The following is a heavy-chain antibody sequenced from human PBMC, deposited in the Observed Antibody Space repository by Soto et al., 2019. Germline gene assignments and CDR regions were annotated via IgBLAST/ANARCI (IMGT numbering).Heavy chain of an antibody. CDR1: GYSFTSYW. CDR3: ARLKDSSGYYLYYFDY. J-gene: IGHJ4*02. CDR2: IYPGDSDT. V-gene: IGHV5-51*01. D-gene: IGHD3-22*01. Sequence: PGESLKISCKGSGYSFTSYWIGWVRQMPGKGLEWMGIIYPGDSDTRYSPSFQGQVTISADKSISTAYLQWSSLKASDTAMYYCARLKDSSGYYLYYFDYWGQGTLVTVSS.